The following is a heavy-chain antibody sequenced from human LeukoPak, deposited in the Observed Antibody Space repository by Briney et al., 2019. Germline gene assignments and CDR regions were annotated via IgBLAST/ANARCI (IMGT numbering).Heavy chain of an antibody. V-gene: IGHV3-30*18. Sequence: GGSLRLSCAASGFTFSSYGMSWVRQAPGKGLEWVAVISYDGSNKYYADSVKGRFTISRDNSKNTLYLQMNSLRAEDTAVYYCAKDRPYQAAAPYYFDYWGQGTLVTVSS. J-gene: IGHJ4*02. CDR1: GFTFSSYG. D-gene: IGHD6-13*01. CDR3: AKDRPYQAAAPYYFDY. CDR2: ISYDGSNK.